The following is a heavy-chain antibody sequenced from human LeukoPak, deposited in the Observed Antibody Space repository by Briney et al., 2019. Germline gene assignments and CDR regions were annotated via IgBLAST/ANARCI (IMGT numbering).Heavy chain of an antibody. CDR1: GFTFSSYS. V-gene: IGHV3-21*01. Sequence: PGGSLRLSCAASGFTFSSYSMNWVRQAPGKGLEWVSSISSSSSYMYYADSVKGRFTISRDNAKNSLYLQMNSLRAEDTAVYYCAKVTPPGDKAYDYWGQGTLVTVSS. CDR3: AKVTPPGDKAYDY. CDR2: ISSSSSYM. D-gene: IGHD1-14*01. J-gene: IGHJ4*02.